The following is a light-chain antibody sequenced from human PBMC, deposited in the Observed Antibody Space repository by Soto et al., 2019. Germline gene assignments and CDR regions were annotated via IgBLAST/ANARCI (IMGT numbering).Light chain of an antibody. CDR3: QQYSTYTPRT. CDR1: QSISIW. J-gene: IGKJ1*01. V-gene: IGKV1-5*03. CDR2: KAS. Sequence: DIQMTKSPSTLPASVGDRVTITCRASQSISIWLAWYQQKPGKAPKILIYKASSLESGVPSRFSGSESGTEFTLTISSLQPDDFATYYCQQYSTYTPRTFGQGTKVDIK.